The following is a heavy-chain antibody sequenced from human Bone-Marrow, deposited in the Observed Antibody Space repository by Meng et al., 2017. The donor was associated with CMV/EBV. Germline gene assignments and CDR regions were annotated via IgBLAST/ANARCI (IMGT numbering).Heavy chain of an antibody. CDR1: GGSISSGSYY. J-gene: IGHJ4*02. Sequence: VQPQESGPGLVKPSQTLSPPCTVSGGSISSGSYYWSWIRQPPGNGLEWIGYIYYSGSTYYNPSLKSRVTISVDTSKNQFSLKLSSVTAADTAVYYCIGGVVYGDYVGYFDYWGQGTLVTVSS. CDR2: IYYSGST. CDR3: IGGVVYGDYVGYFDY. V-gene: IGHV4-30-4*08. D-gene: IGHD4-17*01.